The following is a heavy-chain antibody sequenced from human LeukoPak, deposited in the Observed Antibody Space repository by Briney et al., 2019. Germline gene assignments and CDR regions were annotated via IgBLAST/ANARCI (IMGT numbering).Heavy chain of an antibody. D-gene: IGHD3-22*01. CDR2: ISAYNGNT. CDR3: AVTYYYDSSGYRPDAFDI. J-gene: IGHJ3*02. Sequence: ASVKVSCKASGYTFTSYGISWVRQAPGQGVEWMGWISAYNGNTNYAQKLQGGVTMTTDTSTSTAYMELRSLRSDDTAVYYCAVTYYYDSSGYRPDAFDIWGQGTMVTVSS. V-gene: IGHV1-18*01. CDR1: GYTFTSYG.